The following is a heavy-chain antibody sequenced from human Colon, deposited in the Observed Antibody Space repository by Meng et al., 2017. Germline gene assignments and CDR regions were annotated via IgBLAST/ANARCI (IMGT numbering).Heavy chain of an antibody. CDR1: GGSIRNAQW. D-gene: IGHD1-26*01. CDR3: ARSPYSGSALPFFDY. J-gene: IGHJ4*02. V-gene: IGHV4-4*02. CDR2: IYQSGRT. Sequence: QGDLEASGPGRVKPSGTVSLPCDVSGGSIRNAQWWSWVRQAPGKGLEWIGEIYQSGRTNYNPSVKSRVSMSVDKSQNHFSLRLSSVTAADTAVYYCARSPYSGSALPFFDYWGQGSLVTVSS.